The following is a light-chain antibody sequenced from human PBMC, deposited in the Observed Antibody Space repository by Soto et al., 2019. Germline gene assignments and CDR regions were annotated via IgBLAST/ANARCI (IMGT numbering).Light chain of an antibody. CDR2: EVS. V-gene: IGLV2-14*01. CDR1: SSDVGGYNY. Sequence: QSALTQPASVSGSPGQSITISCTGTSSDVGGYNYVSWYQQHPGKAPKLVIYEVSNRPSGVSNRFSGSKSGNTASLTISGLQAEDEADYYCSSYTSSSTLVFGTGTKVTAL. CDR3: SSYTSSSTLV. J-gene: IGLJ1*01.